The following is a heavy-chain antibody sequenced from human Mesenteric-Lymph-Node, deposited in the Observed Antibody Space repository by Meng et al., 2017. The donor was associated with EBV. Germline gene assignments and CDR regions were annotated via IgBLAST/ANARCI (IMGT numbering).Heavy chain of an antibody. D-gene: IGHD6-19*01. CDR1: VGAISSSNW. V-gene: IGHV4-4*02. Sequence: QGQLQESGPGLGKPSGTRSLTCAVSVGAISSSNWWSWVRQPPGKGLEWIGEIYHSGSTNYNPSLKSRVTISVDKSKNQFSLNLSSVTAADTAVYYCARVGQWLPIDYWGQGTLVTVSS. CDR2: IYHSGST. J-gene: IGHJ4*02. CDR3: ARVGQWLPIDY.